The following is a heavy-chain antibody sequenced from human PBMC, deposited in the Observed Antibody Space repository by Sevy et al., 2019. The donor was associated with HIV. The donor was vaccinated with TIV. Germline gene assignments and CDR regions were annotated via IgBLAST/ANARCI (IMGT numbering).Heavy chain of an antibody. CDR2: IRNDGGNK. J-gene: IGHJ6*02. Sequence: GGSLRLSCAASGFSFSSYDMHWVRQAPGMGLEWVAVIRNDGGNKNNGDSAKGRFTITRDNSKNALYLQMSSLRAEDTAVSYCAREKVDTSMIFVEYYGMDVWGQGTTVTVSS. CDR3: AREKVDTSMIFVEYYGMDV. V-gene: IGHV3-33*01. CDR1: GFSFSSYD. D-gene: IGHD5-18*01.